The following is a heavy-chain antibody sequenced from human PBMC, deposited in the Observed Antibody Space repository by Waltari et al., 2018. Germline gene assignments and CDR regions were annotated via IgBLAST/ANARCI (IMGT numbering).Heavy chain of an antibody. CDR3: AKVSKTTTGPGT. Sequence: QVHLVQSGAEVKKPGASVKVSCKASGYTFTDYYIHWVRQAPGQGLECMGWINLNSGAANDAQSFQGRVTLTRDTSINTVYMELSRLRSDDTAVYYCAKVSKTTTGPGTWGQGTLITVSS. CDR2: INLNSGAA. V-gene: IGHV1-2*02. D-gene: IGHD1-1*01. CDR1: GYTFTDYY. J-gene: IGHJ5*02.